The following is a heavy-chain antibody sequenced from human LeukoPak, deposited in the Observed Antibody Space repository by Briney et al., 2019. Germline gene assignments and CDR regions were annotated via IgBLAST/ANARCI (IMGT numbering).Heavy chain of an antibody. J-gene: IGHJ6*03. V-gene: IGHV4-59*01. CDR3: ARDGLPAATDYYYYYMDV. Sequence: SETLSLTCTVSGGSISSYYWSWIRQPPGKGLEWIGYIYYSGSTNYNPSLKSRVTISVDTSKNQFSLKLSSVTAADTAVYYCARDGLPAATDYYYYYMDVWGKGTTVTVSS. CDR2: IYYSGST. D-gene: IGHD2-2*01. CDR1: GGSISSYY.